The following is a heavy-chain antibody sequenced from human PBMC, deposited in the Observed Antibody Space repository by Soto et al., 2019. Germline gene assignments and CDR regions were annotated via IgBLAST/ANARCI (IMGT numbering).Heavy chain of an antibody. V-gene: IGHV4-59*12. Sequence: PSETLSLTCTVSGGSISSYYWSWIRQPPGKGLEWIGYIYYSGSTNYNPSLKSRVTISVDKSKNQFSLKLSSVTAADTAVYYCARGQGTRENWFDPWGQGTLVTVS. CDR2: IYYSGST. CDR1: GGSISSYY. D-gene: IGHD3-10*01. J-gene: IGHJ5*02. CDR3: ARGQGTRENWFDP.